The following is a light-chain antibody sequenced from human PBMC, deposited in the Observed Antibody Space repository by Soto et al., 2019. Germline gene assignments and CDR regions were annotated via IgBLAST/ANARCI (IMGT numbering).Light chain of an antibody. CDR1: NVGSNS. J-gene: IGLJ2*01. Sequence: SYELTQPPSVSVAPGQTATITCGGNNVGSNSVQWYQQHPGQAPVLVVYDNSDRPSGIPDRFSGSKSGNTATLTISRVEAGDEADYHCQVWDRTDDHHVLFGGGTKLTVL. CDR2: DNS. V-gene: IGLV3-21*02. CDR3: QVWDRTDDHHVL.